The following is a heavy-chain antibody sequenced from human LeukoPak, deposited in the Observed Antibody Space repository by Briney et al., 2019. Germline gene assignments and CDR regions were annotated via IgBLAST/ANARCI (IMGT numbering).Heavy chain of an antibody. V-gene: IGHV1-3*01. D-gene: IGHD6-13*01. CDR1: GYTFTSYA. J-gene: IGHJ4*02. Sequence: WASVKVSCKASGYTFTSYAMHWVRQAPGQRLEWMGWINAGNGNTKYSQKFQGRVTITRDTSASTAYMELSSLGSEDTAVYYCARDLHPIAAAGGGNYWGQGTLVTVSS. CDR2: INAGNGNT. CDR3: ARDLHPIAAAGGGNY.